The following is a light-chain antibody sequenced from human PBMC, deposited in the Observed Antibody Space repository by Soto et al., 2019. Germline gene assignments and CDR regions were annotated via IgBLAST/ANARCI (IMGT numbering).Light chain of an antibody. CDR3: TSYAGTNNLVV. CDR2: EVS. Sequence: QSALTQPPSASGSPGQSVTISCTGTSSDIGTYKFVSWYQQHPGKAPKLMIYEVSKRPSGVPDRFSGSKSGNTASLTVSGLLAEDEADYFCTSYAGTNNLVVFGGGTQLTVL. J-gene: IGLJ2*01. CDR1: SSDIGTYKF. V-gene: IGLV2-8*01.